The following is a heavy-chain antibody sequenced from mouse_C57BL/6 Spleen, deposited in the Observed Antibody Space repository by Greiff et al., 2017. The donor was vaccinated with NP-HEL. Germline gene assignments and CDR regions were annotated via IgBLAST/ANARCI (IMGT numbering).Heavy chain of an antibody. V-gene: IGHV3-6*01. CDR3: ASYYYGSSMDY. CDR2: ISYDGSN. CDR1: GYSITSGYY. D-gene: IGHD1-1*01. J-gene: IGHJ4*01. Sequence: DVKLQESGPGLVKPSQSLSLTCSVTGYSITSGYYWNWIRQFPGNKLEWMGYISYDGSNNYNPSLKNRISITRDTSKNQFFLKLNSVTTEDTATYYCASYYYGSSMDYWGQGTSVTVSS.